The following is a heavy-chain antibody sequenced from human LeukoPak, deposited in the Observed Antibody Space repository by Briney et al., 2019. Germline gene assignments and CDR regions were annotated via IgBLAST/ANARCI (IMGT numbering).Heavy chain of an antibody. V-gene: IGHV1-24*01. CDR1: GYTLTELS. CDR3: ATDIAVAGTFDY. CDR2: FDPEDGET. D-gene: IGHD6-19*01. J-gene: IGHJ4*02. Sequence: ASVKVSCKVSGYTLTELSMHWVRQAPGKGLEWMGGFDPEDGETIYAQKFQGRVTMTEDTSTDTAYMELSSLRSEDTAVYYCATDIAVAGTFDYWGQGTLVTVSS.